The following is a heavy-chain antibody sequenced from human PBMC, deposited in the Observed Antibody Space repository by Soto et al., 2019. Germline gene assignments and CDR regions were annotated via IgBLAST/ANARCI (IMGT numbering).Heavy chain of an antibody. J-gene: IGHJ4*02. CDR1: GGSISSGGYY. V-gene: IGHV4-31*03. CDR2: IYYSGST. CDR3: ARVLVVRGVRIDY. Sequence: QVQLQESGPGLVKPSQNLSLTCTDSGGSISSGGYYWSWIRQHPGKGLEWIGYIYYSGSTYYNPSLKSRVTISVDTSKNQFSLKLSSVTAADTAVYYCARVLVVRGVRIDYWGQGTLVTVSS. D-gene: IGHD3-10*01.